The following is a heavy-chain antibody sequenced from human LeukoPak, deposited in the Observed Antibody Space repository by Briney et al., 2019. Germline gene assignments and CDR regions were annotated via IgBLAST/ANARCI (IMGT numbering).Heavy chain of an antibody. Sequence: SDTLSLTCTVSGGSISSYYWSWLRQPAGKGLEWIGRIYTSGSTNYNPSLMSRVTMSVDTSKNQFSLKLTSVTTADTAAYYCARAIVSYYWYFDLWGRGTLVTVSS. CDR1: GGSISSYY. CDR2: IYTSGST. D-gene: IGHD2/OR15-2a*01. CDR3: ARAIVSYYWYFDL. V-gene: IGHV4-4*07. J-gene: IGHJ2*01.